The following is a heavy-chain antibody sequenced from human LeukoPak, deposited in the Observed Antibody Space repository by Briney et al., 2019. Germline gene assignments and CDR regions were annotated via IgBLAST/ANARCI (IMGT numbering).Heavy chain of an antibody. CDR1: GYSFTTNW. V-gene: IGHV5-51*01. J-gene: IGHJ4*02. D-gene: IGHD6-13*01. Sequence: GESLKISCKGSGYSFTTNWIAWVRQMPGKGLEWMGIIYPGDSDTRYSPSFQDQVTISADRSITTAYLQWSSLKASDTAMYYCAREYSGRGYDYWGQGTLVTVSS. CDR2: IYPGDSDT. CDR3: AREYSGRGYDY.